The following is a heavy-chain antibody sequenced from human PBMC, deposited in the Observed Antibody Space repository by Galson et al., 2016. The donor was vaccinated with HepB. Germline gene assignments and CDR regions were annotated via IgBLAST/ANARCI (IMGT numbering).Heavy chain of an antibody. D-gene: IGHD6-25*01. J-gene: IGHJ2*01. CDR1: GFSLNTSGVA. CDR3: THASLGSGLYKTTYWYFDL. V-gene: IGHV2-5*02. Sequence: PALVKPTQTLTLTCTFSGFSLNTSGVAVGWIRQPPGKALEWLALIYWDGDKRYRPSLKSRLTITKDTSKNQVVLTMTNMDPVDTATYFCTHASLGSGLYKTTYWYFDLWGRGTLVTVSS. CDR2: IYWDGDK.